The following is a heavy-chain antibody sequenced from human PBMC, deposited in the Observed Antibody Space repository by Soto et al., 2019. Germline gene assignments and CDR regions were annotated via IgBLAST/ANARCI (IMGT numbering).Heavy chain of an antibody. V-gene: IGHV3-23*01. Sequence: EVQLLESGGGLVQPGGSLRLSCAASGFTFSNYAMNWVRQAPGKGLEWVSTISDSGGSTDYADSVKGRFTISRDNSKNTLYLPMNSLRADDTALYYCAKGPGTTRLVRLWFDPWGQGTLVTVSS. CDR2: ISDSGGST. CDR3: AKGPGTTRLVRLWFDP. D-gene: IGHD1-1*01. CDR1: GFTFSNYA. J-gene: IGHJ5*02.